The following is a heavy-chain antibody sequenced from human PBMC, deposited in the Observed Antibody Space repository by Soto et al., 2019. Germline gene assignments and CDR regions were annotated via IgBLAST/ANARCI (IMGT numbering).Heavy chain of an antibody. J-gene: IGHJ6*02. CDR3: ARGGYSQGYDPSYYYYGMEV. Sequence: ASVKVSCKVSGYTLTELSMHWVRQAPGKGLEWMGGFDPEDGETIYAQKFQGRVTMTEDTSTDTAYMELSSLRSEDTAVYYCARGGYSQGYDPSYYYYGMEVWSQGTRVSVSS. V-gene: IGHV1-24*01. D-gene: IGHD5-18*01. CDR2: FDPEDGET. CDR1: GYTLTELS.